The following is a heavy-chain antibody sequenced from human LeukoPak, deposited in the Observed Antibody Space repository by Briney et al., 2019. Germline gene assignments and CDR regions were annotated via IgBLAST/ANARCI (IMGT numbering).Heavy chain of an antibody. V-gene: IGHV3-23*01. D-gene: IGHD2-15*01. J-gene: IGHJ4*02. Sequence: GGSLRLSCAASGFTFSSYAMSWVRQAPGKGLEWVSSITGSGDSTYYTDSVKGRFTISRDNSKNTLYLQMNSLRAEDAAVHYCARDLRVVVVAPTRYFDYWGQGTLVTVSS. CDR2: ITGSGDST. CDR1: GFTFSSYA. CDR3: ARDLRVVVVAPTRYFDY.